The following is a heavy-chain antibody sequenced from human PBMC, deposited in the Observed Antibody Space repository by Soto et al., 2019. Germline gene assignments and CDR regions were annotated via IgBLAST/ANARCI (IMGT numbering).Heavy chain of an antibody. V-gene: IGHV3-15*01. CDR2: IKSKTDGGTT. CDR3: ITDLDWAYGSGSYYSFDY. Sequence: EVQLVESGGGLVKPGGSLRLSCAASGFTFSNAWMSWVRQAPGKGLEWVDRIKSKTDGGTTDYAAPVKGRFTISRDDSKNTLYLQMNSLKTEDTAVYYCITDLDWAYGSGSYYSFDYWGQGTLVTVSS. CDR1: GFTFSNAW. J-gene: IGHJ4*02. D-gene: IGHD3-10*01.